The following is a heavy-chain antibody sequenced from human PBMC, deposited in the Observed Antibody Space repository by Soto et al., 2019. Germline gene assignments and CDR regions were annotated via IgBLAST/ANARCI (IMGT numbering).Heavy chain of an antibody. CDR3: AREDGGGYFDL. J-gene: IGHJ2*01. D-gene: IGHD3-10*01. CDR2: IIPILGIA. V-gene: IGHV1-69*08. CDR1: GGTFSSYT. Sequence: QVQLVQSGAEVKKPGSSVKVSCKASGGTFSSYTISWVRQAPGQGLEGMGMIIPILGIANYGQKFQGSVTITADKSTSTAYMELSSLRSEDTDVYYCAREDGGGYFDLWGRGTLVTVSS.